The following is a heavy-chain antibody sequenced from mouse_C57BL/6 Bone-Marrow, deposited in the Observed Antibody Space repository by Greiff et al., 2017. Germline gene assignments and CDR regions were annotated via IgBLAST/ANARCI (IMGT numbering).Heavy chain of an antibody. CDR3: ANSYYFDY. CDR1: GYTFTDYY. J-gene: IGHJ2*01. Sequence: VQLQQSGAELVRPGASVKLSCKASGYTFTDYYINWVKQRPGQGLEWIARIYPGSGNTYYNEKFKGKATLTAEKSSSTAYMQLSSLTSEDSAVYFCANSYYFDYWGQGTTLTVSS. CDR2: IYPGSGNT. V-gene: IGHV1-76*01.